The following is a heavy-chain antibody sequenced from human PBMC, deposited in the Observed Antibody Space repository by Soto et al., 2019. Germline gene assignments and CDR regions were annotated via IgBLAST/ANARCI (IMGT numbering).Heavy chain of an antibody. V-gene: IGHV3-30*04. J-gene: IGHJ4*02. CDR1: GFTFRSFA. CDR2: VSFDGRNK. Sequence: PGGSLRLSCTASGFTFRSFAMHWVRQAPGKGLEWLALVSFDGRNKYYADSVKGRFTISRDNSNSTVFLQMTGLRSEDTGVYYCARPARPVDYCGQGRLVTVSS. CDR3: ARPARPVDY.